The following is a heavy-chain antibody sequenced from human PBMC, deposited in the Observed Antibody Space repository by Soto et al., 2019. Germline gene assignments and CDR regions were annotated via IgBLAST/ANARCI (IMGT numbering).Heavy chain of an antibody. CDR1: GYSISSGSY. Sequence: PSETLSLTCTVSGYSISSGSYWGWIRQPPGKGPEWIASIYHGGTTFYNPSLKSRITISVDTSHNQFSLNLRSVTAADTAVYYSARARVMVVAGSTFDYWGHGTLVTASS. J-gene: IGHJ4*01. CDR3: ARARVMVVAGSTFDY. CDR2: IYHGGTT. V-gene: IGHV4-38-2*02. D-gene: IGHD6-19*01.